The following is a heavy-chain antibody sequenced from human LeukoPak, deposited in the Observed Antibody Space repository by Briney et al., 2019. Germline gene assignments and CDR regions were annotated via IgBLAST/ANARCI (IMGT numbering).Heavy chain of an antibody. J-gene: IGHJ4*02. CDR2: IYHSGST. CDR1: GYSISSGYY. V-gene: IGHV4-38-2*01. CDR3: ARRRDGYFDY. Sequence: PSETLSLTCAVSGYSISSGYYWGWIRQPPGKGLEWIGGIYHSGSTYYNPSLKSRVTISVDTSKNQFSLKLSSVTAADTAVYYCARRRDGYFDYWGQGTLVTVSS. D-gene: IGHD5-24*01.